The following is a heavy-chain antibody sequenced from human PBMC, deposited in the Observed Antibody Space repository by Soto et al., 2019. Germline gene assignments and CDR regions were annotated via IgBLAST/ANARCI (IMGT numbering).Heavy chain of an antibody. CDR1: GGSISSSSYY. Sequence: TLSLTCPVSGGSISSSSYYWGWIRQPPGKGLEWIGSIYYSGSTYYNPSLKSRVTISVDTSKNQFSLKLSSVTAADTAVYYCARYCSSTCGRVTGSNWFDPWGQGTLVTVSS. J-gene: IGHJ5*02. CDR2: IYYSGST. V-gene: IGHV4-39*01. CDR3: ARYCSSTCGRVTGSNWFDP. D-gene: IGHD2-2*01.